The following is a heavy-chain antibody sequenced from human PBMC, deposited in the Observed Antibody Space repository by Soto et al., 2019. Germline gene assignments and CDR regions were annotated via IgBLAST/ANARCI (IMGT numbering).Heavy chain of an antibody. V-gene: IGHV1-3*01. Sequence: QVQLVQSGAEVKKPGASVKASCKASGYTFTNYAMHWVRQAPGQRLEWMGWINAGNGNTKYSKKSQGRVTITRDTSASTAYMELSSLRSEDTAVYYCARGPLLWGDVWGQGTTVTVSS. CDR1: GYTFTNYA. J-gene: IGHJ6*02. D-gene: IGHD3-10*01. CDR3: ARGPLLWGDV. CDR2: INAGNGNT.